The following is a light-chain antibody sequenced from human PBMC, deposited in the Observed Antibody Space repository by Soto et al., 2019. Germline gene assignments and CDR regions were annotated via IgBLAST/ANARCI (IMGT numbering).Light chain of an antibody. CDR1: SSDVGAYNY. J-gene: IGLJ3*02. V-gene: IGLV2-11*01. CDR2: DVS. Sequence: QSVLTQPRSVSGSPGQSVTISCTGTSSDVGAYNYVSWYQQYSGKAPKVIIFDVSERPSGVPDRFSGSKSGNTASLTISGLQAEDDADYYCCSYAGTYNYWVFGGGTKVTVL. CDR3: CSYAGTYNYWV.